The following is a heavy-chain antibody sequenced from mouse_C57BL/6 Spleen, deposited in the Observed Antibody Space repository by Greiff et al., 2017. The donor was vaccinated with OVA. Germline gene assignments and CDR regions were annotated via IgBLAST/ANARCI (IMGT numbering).Heavy chain of an antibody. CDR1: GYTFTSYW. Sequence: QVQLQQPGAELVKPGASVKLSCKASGYTFTSYWMQWVKQRPGQGLEWIGENDPSDSYTNYNQKFKGKATLTVDTSSSTAYMQLSSLTSEDSAVYYCARQGLRQDWRNAMDYWGQGTSVTVSS. V-gene: IGHV1-50*01. CDR2: NDPSDSYT. CDR3: ARQGLRQDWRNAMDY. D-gene: IGHD2-4*01. J-gene: IGHJ4*01.